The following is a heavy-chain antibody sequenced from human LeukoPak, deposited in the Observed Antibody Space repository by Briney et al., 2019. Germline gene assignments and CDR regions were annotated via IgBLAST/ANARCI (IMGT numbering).Heavy chain of an antibody. CDR3: ARGGSGYLKVNWFDP. V-gene: IGHV4-59*08. CDR2: IYYSGST. Sequence: SETLSLTCTVSGGSISSYYWSWIRQPPGKGLEWIGYIYYSGSTYYNPSLKSRVTISVDSPNDHFSLNLNSVTAADTAVYYCARGGSGYLKVNWFDPWGQGTLVIVSS. J-gene: IGHJ5*02. CDR1: GGSISSYY. D-gene: IGHD2-15*01.